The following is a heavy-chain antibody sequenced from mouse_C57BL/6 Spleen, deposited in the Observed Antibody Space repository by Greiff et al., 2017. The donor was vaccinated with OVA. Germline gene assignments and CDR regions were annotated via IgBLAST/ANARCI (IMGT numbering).Heavy chain of an antibody. CDR3: AREAYGNYVYWYFDV. D-gene: IGHD2-1*01. CDR1: GYTFTSYW. J-gene: IGHJ1*03. Sequence: QVQLQQPGAELAKPGASVKMSCKASGYTFTSYWITWVKQRPGQGLEWIGDIYPGSGSTNYNEKFKSKATLTVDTSSSTAYMQLSSLTSEDSAVYYCAREAYGNYVYWYFDVWGTGTTVTVSS. CDR2: IYPGSGST. V-gene: IGHV1-55*01.